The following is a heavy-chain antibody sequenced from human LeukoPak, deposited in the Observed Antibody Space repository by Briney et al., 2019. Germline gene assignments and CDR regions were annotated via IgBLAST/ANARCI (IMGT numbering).Heavy chain of an antibody. CDR3: ARGAQLWPRGFYYFDY. V-gene: IGHV3-7*01. Sequence: GGSLRLSCAASGFTFSSYSMNWVRQAPGKGLEWVANIKQDGSEKYYVDSVKGRFTISRDNAKNSLYLQMNSLRAEDTAVYYCARGAQLWPRGFYYFDYWGQGTLVTVSS. CDR2: IKQDGSEK. J-gene: IGHJ4*02. D-gene: IGHD5-18*01. CDR1: GFTFSSYS.